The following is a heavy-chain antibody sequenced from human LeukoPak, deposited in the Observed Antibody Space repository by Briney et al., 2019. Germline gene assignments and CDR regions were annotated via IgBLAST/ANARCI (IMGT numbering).Heavy chain of an antibody. CDR1: GGSISSGGYY. Sequence: SETLSLTCTVSGGSISSGGYYWSWLRQHPGKGLEWIGYIYYSGSTYYNPSLKSRVTISVDTSKNQFSLKLSSVTAAATAVYYCARVGSPRGGRGIVVVPAATPIFDPWGQGTLVTVSS. CDR2: IYYSGST. V-gene: IGHV4-31*03. CDR3: ARVGSPRGGRGIVVVPAATPIFDP. J-gene: IGHJ5*02. D-gene: IGHD2-2*01.